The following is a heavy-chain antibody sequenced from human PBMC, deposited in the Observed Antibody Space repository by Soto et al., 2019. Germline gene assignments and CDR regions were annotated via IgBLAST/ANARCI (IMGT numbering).Heavy chain of an antibody. V-gene: IGHV3-30-3*01. Sequence: GGSLRLSCAASGFTFSSYAMHWVRQAPGKGLEGVAVISYDGSNKYYADSVKGRFTISRDNSKNTLYLQMNSLRAEDTAVYYCARPISIVGATSLYYYGMDVWGQGTTVTVSS. CDR3: ARPISIVGATSLYYYGMDV. CDR1: GFTFSSYA. CDR2: ISYDGSNK. J-gene: IGHJ6*02. D-gene: IGHD1-26*01.